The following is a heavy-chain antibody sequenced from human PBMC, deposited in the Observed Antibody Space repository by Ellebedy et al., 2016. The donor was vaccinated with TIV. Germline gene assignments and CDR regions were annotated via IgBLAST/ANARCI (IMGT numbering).Heavy chain of an antibody. D-gene: IGHD3-10*01. J-gene: IGHJ4*02. CDR1: GFTFSSYS. CDR2: ISSRSSYI. CDR3: ARDNDGDGFDY. Sequence: GESLKISCAASGFTFSSYSMNWVRQAPGKGLEWVSSISSRSSYIYYADSVKGRFSISRDNAKNSLFLQMGSLRAEDTAIYYCARDNDGDGFDYWGQGTLVTVSS. V-gene: IGHV3-21*01.